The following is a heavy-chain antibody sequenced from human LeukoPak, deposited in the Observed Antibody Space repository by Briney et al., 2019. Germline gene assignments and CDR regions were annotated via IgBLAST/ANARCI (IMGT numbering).Heavy chain of an antibody. D-gene: IGHD3-22*01. CDR3: ARGRRYYDSSGYYSAFDI. J-gene: IGHJ3*02. CDR1: GGSISSYY. Sequence: PSETLSLTCTVSGGSISSYYWSWIRQPAGKGLEWIGRIYTSGSTNYNPSLKSRVTMSVDTSKNQFSLKLNSVTAADTAVYYCARGRRYYDSSGYYSAFDIWGQGTMVTVSS. V-gene: IGHV4-4*07. CDR2: IYTSGST.